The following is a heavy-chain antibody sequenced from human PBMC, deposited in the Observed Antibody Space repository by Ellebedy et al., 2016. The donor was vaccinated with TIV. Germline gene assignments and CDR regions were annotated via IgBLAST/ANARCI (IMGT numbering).Heavy chain of an antibody. Sequence: SETLSLTCAVYGGSFSGYYYSWIRQPPGKGLEWIGEINQSGRATYNPSLKGRVTISVDTSKNQFSLKLSSVTAADTAVYYCARVDSDLVTVDEYHYYMDVWGKGTTVTVSS. D-gene: IGHD5-18*01. CDR3: ARVDSDLVTVDEYHYYMDV. CDR1: GGSFSGYY. CDR2: INQSGRA. J-gene: IGHJ6*03. V-gene: IGHV4-34*01.